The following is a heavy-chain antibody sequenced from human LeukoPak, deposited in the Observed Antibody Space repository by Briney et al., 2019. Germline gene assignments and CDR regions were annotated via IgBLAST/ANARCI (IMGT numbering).Heavy chain of an antibody. CDR2: IYTSGST. J-gene: IGHJ4*02. D-gene: IGHD5-12*01. V-gene: IGHV4-4*07. CDR1: GGSISSYY. CDR3: ARQARGYSGYDYFDH. Sequence: SETLSLTCTVSGGSISSYYWSWIRQPAGKGLEWIGRIYTSGSTNYNPSLKSRVTMSVDTSKNQFSLNLSSVTAADTAVYYCARQARGYSGYDYFDHWGQGTLVTVSS.